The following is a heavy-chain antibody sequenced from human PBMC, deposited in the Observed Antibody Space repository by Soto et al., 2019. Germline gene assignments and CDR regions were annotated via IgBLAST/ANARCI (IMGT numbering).Heavy chain of an antibody. V-gene: IGHV1-18*04. J-gene: IGHJ3*02. CDR1: GYTFTSYG. D-gene: IGHD1-26*01. CDR3: ARERVGATMGDAFDI. Sequence: ASVKVSCKASGYTFTSYGISWVRQAPGQGLEWMGWISAYNGNTNYAQKLQGRVTMTTDTYTSTAYMELRSLRSDDTAVYYCARERVGATMGDAFDIWGQGTMVTVSS. CDR2: ISAYNGNT.